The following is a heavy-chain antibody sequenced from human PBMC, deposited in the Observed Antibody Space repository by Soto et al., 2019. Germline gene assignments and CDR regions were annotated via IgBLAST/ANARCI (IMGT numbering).Heavy chain of an antibody. D-gene: IGHD4-17*01. Sequence: PGGSLRLSCAASGFTFSDYYVNWVRQAPGMGLEWVGFIRSKTFGGTTEYAASVKGRFSISRDDSKSIAYLQMRGLRTEDTAVYFCTRGTRDYGVNYFDFWGQGTRVTVSS. CDR3: TRGTRDYGVNYFDF. CDR2: IRSKTFGGTT. J-gene: IGHJ4*02. V-gene: IGHV3-49*04. CDR1: GFTFSDYY.